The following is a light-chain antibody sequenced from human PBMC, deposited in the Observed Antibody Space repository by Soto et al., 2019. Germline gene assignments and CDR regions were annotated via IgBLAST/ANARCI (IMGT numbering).Light chain of an antibody. J-gene: IGLJ1*01. V-gene: IGLV2-14*01. Sequence: LTQPASVSGSPGQSITISCSGTNSDVGGYNYVSWYQQHPGKAPKLIIYDVSYRPSGISNRFSGSKSDNTASLTISGLQAEDEADYYCSSYTTSSLYVFGTGTQVTVL. CDR1: NSDVGGYNY. CDR2: DVS. CDR3: SSYTTSSLYV.